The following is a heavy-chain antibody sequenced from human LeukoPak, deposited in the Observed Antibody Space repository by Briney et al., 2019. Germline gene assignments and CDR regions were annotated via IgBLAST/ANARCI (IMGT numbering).Heavy chain of an antibody. V-gene: IGHV4-34*01. J-gene: IGHJ4*02. CDR3: ARGVAYCGGDCYQGFYYFDY. Sequence: PSETLSLTCAVYGGSFSGYYWSWIRQPPGKGLEWIGEINHSGSTNYNPSLKSRVTISVDTSKNQFSLKLSSVTAADTAVYYCARGVAYCGGDCYQGFYYFDYWGQGTLVTVSS. D-gene: IGHD2-21*02. CDR2: INHSGST. CDR1: GGSFSGYY.